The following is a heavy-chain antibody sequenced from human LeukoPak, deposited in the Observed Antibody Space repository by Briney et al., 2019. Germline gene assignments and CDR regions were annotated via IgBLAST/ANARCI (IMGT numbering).Heavy chain of an antibody. CDR2: ISGSGGST. CDR1: GFTFSSYA. V-gene: IGHV3-23*01. CDR3: AKDYRGVVVIFGFDY. Sequence: GGSLRLSCAVSGFTFSSYAMSWVRQAPGKGLEWVSAISGSGGSTYYADSVKGRFTISRDNSKNTLYLQMNSLRAEDTAVYYCAKDYRGVVVIFGFDYWGQGTLVTVSS. D-gene: IGHD3-22*01. J-gene: IGHJ4*02.